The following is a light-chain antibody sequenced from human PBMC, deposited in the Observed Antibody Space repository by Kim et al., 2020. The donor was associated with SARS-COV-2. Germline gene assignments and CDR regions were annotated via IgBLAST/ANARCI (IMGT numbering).Light chain of an antibody. J-gene: IGKJ1*01. Sequence: VSPGERATLSCRASHSVTSNLAWYQQRPGQAPRLLIYDASTRAAGIPARFSGSGSGTDFTLTISSLQSDDVAVYYCQQYNNWPQTFGQGTKVDIK. CDR2: DAS. CDR1: HSVTSN. CDR3: QQYNNWPQT. V-gene: IGKV3-15*01.